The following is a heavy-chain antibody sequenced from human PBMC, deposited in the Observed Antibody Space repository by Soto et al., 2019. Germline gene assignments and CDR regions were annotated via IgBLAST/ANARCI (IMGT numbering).Heavy chain of an antibody. J-gene: IGHJ4*02. D-gene: IGHD5-18*01. V-gene: IGHV4-30-4*01. CDR2: IYYSGST. CDR3: ARSLGYSHFDY. Sequence: SLTCTVSGGSISSGDYYWSWIRQPPGKGLEWIGYIYYSGSTYYNPSLKSRVTISVDTSKNQFSLKLSSVTAADTAVYYCARSLGYSHFDYWGQGTLVTVSS. CDR1: GGSISSGDYY.